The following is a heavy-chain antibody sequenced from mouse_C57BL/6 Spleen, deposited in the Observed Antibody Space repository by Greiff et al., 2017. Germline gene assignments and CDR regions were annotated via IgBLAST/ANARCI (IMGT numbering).Heavy chain of an antibody. CDR1: GFTFSSYG. Sequence: EVMLVESGGDLVKPGGSLKLSCAASGFTFSSYGTSWVRQTPDKRLEWVATISSGGSYTYYPDSVKGRFTISRDNAKNTLYLQMSSLKSEDTAMYYCAREREDSGFAYWGQGTLVTVSA. V-gene: IGHV5-6*02. CDR2: ISSGGSYT. J-gene: IGHJ3*01. CDR3: AREREDSGFAY.